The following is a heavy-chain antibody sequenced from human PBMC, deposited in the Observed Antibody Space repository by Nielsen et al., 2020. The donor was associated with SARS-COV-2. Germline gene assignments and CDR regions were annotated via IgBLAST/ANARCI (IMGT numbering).Heavy chain of an antibody. Sequence: PSFQGQVTISVDKSIRTAFLQWNSLKASDTAMYYCARRSIGDTNCLDPWGQGTLVTVSS. J-gene: IGHJ5*02. V-gene: IGHV5-51*01. CDR3: ARRSIGDTNCLDP. D-gene: IGHD3-16*01.